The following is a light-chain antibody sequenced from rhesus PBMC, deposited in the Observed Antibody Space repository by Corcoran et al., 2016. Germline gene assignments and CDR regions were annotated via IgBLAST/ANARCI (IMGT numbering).Light chain of an antibody. CDR2: EAS. V-gene: IGKV1S8*01. J-gene: IGKJ2*01. CDR1: QNIYSN. CDR3: QHYYDNPYS. Sequence: DIQMTQSPSALSASVGDRVTISCRASQNIYSNLAWYQQKPGKAPKLLIYEASSLQTGIPSRFSGSGYWTDFTLTISSRQPEDSASYYCQHYYDNPYSFGQGTKVDIK.